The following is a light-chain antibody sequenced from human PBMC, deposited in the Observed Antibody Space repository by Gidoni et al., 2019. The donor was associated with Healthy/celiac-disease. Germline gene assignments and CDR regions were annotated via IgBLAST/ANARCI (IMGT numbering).Light chain of an antibody. CDR1: SSDVGGYNY. CDR2: EVS. Sequence: QSALTPPASVSWSPGPSITISCTGTSSDVGGYNYVSWYQQHPGKAPKLMIYEVSNRPAGISNRFSGSKSVNTASLTISGLQAEDEADYYCCSYTSSSTPVVFGGGTKLTVL. J-gene: IGLJ2*01. CDR3: CSYTSSSTPVV. V-gene: IGLV2-14*01.